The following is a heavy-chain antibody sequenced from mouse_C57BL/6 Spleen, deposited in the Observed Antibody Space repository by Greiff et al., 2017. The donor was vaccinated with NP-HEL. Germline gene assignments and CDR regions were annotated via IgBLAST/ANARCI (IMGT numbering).Heavy chain of an antibody. CDR3: TFYYGNSYYFDY. CDR1: GYTFTDYE. J-gene: IGHJ2*01. Sequence: VQLQQSGAELVRPGASVTLSCKASGYTFTDYEMHWVKQTPVHGLEWIGAIDPETGGTAYNQKFKGKAILTADKSSSTAYMELRSLTSEDSAVYYCTFYYGNSYYFDYWGQGTTLTVSS. CDR2: IDPETGGT. D-gene: IGHD2-1*01. V-gene: IGHV1-15*01.